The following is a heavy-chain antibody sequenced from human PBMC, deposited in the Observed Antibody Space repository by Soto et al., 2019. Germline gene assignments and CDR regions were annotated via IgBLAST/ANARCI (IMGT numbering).Heavy chain of an antibody. CDR1: GGSISSSSCY. V-gene: IGHV4-39*01. CDR2: IYYSGST. J-gene: IGHJ4*02. Sequence: PSETLSLTCTVSGGSISSSSCYWGWIRQPPGKGLEWIGSIYYSGSTYYNPSLKSRVTISVDTSKNQFSLKLSSVTAADTAVYYCARHSRPGIAAPAVALGEYYFDYWGQGTLVTVSS. CDR3: ARHSRPGIAAPAVALGEYYFDY. D-gene: IGHD6-13*01.